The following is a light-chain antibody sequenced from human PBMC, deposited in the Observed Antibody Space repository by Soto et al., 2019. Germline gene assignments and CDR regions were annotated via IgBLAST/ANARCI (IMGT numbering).Light chain of an antibody. CDR3: QQRSNWPPIT. CDR1: QSVNIY. CDR2: DAS. V-gene: IGKV3-11*01. J-gene: IGKJ5*01. Sequence: EIVLTQSPATLSLSPGDRATLSCRASQSVNIYLAWYQQKPGQAPRLLLYDASNRATGIPAKFSGSGSGTDFTLTISSLEPEDFAVYYCQQRSNWPPITFGQGTRLEIK.